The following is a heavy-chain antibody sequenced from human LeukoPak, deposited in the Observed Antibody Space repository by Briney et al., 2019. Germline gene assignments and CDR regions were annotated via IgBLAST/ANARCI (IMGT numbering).Heavy chain of an antibody. V-gene: IGHV3-15*01. J-gene: IGHJ4*02. CDR2: IKSKTDGGAP. CDR3: TTGYCSSTWCSLYYFDY. CDR1: GFTFSRAW. D-gene: IGHD2-2*01. Sequence: GGSLRLSCEVSGFTFSRAWITWVRQAPGKGLEWIGRIKSKTDGGAPDYAAPVKGRFTISRDDSKNTLSLQMNSLKTEDTAVYYCTTGYCSSTWCSLYYFDYWGQGTLVTVSS.